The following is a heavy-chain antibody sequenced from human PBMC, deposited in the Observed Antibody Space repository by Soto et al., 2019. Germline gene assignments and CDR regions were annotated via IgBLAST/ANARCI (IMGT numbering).Heavy chain of an antibody. CDR3: ASFYGSGSRYYYGMDV. CDR1: GRSISSSSYY. Sequence: PSETLSLTCTVSGRSISSSSYYWGWLRQPPGKGLEWIGRIYYSGRTNYNPSLKSRVTISVDTSKNQFSLKLSSVTAAYTAVYYCASFYGSGSRYYYGMDVGGQGTTVT. D-gene: IGHD3-10*01. J-gene: IGHJ6*02. V-gene: IGHV4-39*01. CDR2: IYYSGRT.